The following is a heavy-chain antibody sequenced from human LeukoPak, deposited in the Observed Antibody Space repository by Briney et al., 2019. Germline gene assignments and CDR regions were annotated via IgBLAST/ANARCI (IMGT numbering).Heavy chain of an antibody. CDR1: GYDSGVSFTSHS. V-gene: IGHV5-51*01. CDR2: IYPRYSTT. J-gene: IGHJ4*02. D-gene: IGHD3-22*01. CDR3: ARPAYDSSGYGWPAHYDY. Sequence: GESLKISCQGSGYDSGVSFTSHSIAWVRQMPGKGLEWMGIIYPRYSTTLYSPSFQGQVTISADTSIHTAYLQWISLKDSDTAMYYCARPAYDSSGYGWPAHYDYWGQGTLVTVSS.